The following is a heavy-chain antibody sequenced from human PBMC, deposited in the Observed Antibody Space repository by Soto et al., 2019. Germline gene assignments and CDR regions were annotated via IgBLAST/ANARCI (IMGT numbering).Heavy chain of an antibody. CDR3: VRVLDSSWYADL. CDR2: IFYTGVT. J-gene: IGHJ2*01. D-gene: IGHD3-22*01. V-gene: IGHV4-61*03. CDR1: GGSVSNASFY. Sequence: QVQLQESGPGLVKPSETLSLTCSVSGGSVSNASFYWTWIRQAPGTGLEYIGYIFYTGVTNYNPSLRSRVTISLDTSKNHFSLKLISMTAADTAVYYCVRVLDSSWYADLWCRGTLVTVSS.